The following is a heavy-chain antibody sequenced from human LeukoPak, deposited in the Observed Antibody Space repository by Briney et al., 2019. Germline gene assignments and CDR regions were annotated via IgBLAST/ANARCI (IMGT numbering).Heavy chain of an antibody. CDR1: NYSISSDYH. V-gene: IGHV4-38-2*02. J-gene: IGHJ4*02. D-gene: IGHD3-3*01. CDR3: ARDFRGGYDFWSGYYTPYYFDY. Sequence: SETLSLTCTVSNYSISSDYHWGWIRQPPGKGLEWIGSMYYSGSTYYNPSLKSRVPISVDTSKNHFSLKLSSVTAADTAVYYCARDFRGGYDFWSGYYTPYYFDYWGQGTLVTVSP. CDR2: MYYSGST.